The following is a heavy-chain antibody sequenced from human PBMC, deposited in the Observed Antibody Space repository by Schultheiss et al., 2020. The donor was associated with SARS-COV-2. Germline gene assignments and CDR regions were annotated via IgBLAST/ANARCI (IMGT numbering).Heavy chain of an antibody. CDR3: AKGFTGYYDSSGYLFDY. Sequence: GGSLRLSCAASGFTVSSNYMSWVRQAPGKGLEWVALISFDGSNKYYADSVKGRFTISRDNSKNTLYLQMNSLRAEDTAVYYCAKGFTGYYDSSGYLFDYWGQGTLVTVSS. CDR1: GFTVSSNY. D-gene: IGHD3-22*01. V-gene: IGHV3-30*18. J-gene: IGHJ4*02. CDR2: ISFDGSNK.